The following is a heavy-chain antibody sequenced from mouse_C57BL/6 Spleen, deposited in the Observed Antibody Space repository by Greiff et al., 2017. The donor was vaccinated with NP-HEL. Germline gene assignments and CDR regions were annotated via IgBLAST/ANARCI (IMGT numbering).Heavy chain of an antibody. CDR1: GYSITSGYY. D-gene: IGHD2-1*01. Sequence: DVQLQESGPGLVKPSQSLSLTCSVTGYSITSGYYWNWIRQFPGNKLEWMGYISYDGSNNYNPSLKNRISITRDTSKNQFFLKLNSVTTEDTATYYCARVHYGNYYFDYWGQGTTLTVSS. CDR3: ARVHYGNYYFDY. CDR2: ISYDGSN. J-gene: IGHJ2*01. V-gene: IGHV3-6*01.